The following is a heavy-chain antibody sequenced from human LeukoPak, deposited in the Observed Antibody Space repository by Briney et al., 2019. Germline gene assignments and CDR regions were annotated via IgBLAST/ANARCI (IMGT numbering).Heavy chain of an antibody. CDR2: INHSGST. D-gene: IGHD5-18*01. V-gene: IGHV4-34*01. Sequence: SETLSLTCAVYGGSFSGYYWSWIRQPPGKGLEWIGEINHSGSTNYNPSLKSRVTISVDTSKNQFSLKLSSVTAADTAVYYYARDGYSYPYYYYYYMDVWGKGTTVTVSS. CDR1: GGSFSGYY. J-gene: IGHJ6*03. CDR3: ARDGYSYPYYYYYYMDV.